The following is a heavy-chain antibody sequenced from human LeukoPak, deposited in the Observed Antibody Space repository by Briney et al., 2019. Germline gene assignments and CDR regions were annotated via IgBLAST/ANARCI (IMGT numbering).Heavy chain of an antibody. CDR1: EFTFRNYS. CDR3: ARCISDAFYI. Sequence: GGSLRLSCVGSEFTFRNYSMNWVRQAPGKGLEWVSSIHSAGNTFYADSVKGRFTISRDSSKNTLYLQMDSLRLEDTAIYYCARCISDAFYIWGQGTMVTVSS. D-gene: IGHD1-14*01. J-gene: IGHJ3*02. CDR2: IHSAGNT. V-gene: IGHV3-53*05.